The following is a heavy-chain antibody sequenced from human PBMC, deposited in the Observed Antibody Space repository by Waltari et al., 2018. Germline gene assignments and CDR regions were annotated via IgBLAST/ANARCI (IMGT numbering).Heavy chain of an antibody. CDR1: GGTFSSYA. CDR3: ASPGDYYGSGMVYGMDV. V-gene: IGHV1-69*01. CDR2: ISPTFGTA. Sequence: QVQLVQSGAEVKKPGSSVKVSCKASGGTFSSYAISWVRQAPGQGLEWMGGISPTFGTAHYGQKFPGRVTITADDSTSTAYMELSSLRSEDTAVYYCASPGDYYGSGMVYGMDVWGQGTTVTVSS. J-gene: IGHJ6*02. D-gene: IGHD3-10*01.